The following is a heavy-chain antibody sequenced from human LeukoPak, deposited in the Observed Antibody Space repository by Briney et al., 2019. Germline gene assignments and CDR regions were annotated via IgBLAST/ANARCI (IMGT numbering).Heavy chain of an antibody. CDR1: GGSISTSNYY. Sequence: SETLSLTCTVSGGSISTSNYYWGWIRQPPGKGLEWIGNIFYSGSTYYSPSLKRRVTISLDTSRNQFSLKLSSVTAADTAVYYCARAPVAGLDYWGQGTLVTVSS. CDR2: IFYSGST. D-gene: IGHD6-19*01. CDR3: ARAPVAGLDY. J-gene: IGHJ4*02. V-gene: IGHV4-39*07.